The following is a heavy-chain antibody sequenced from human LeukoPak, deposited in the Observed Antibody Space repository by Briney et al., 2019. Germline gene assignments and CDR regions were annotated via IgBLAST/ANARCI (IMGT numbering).Heavy chain of an antibody. J-gene: IGHJ4*02. V-gene: IGHV4-4*02. CDR3: AREGGFYRPLDY. CDR1: GGSVSSTNW. CDR2: VHPDGRT. Sequence: SETLSLTCGVSGGSVSSTNWWTWIRQPPGKGLEWIGEVHPDGRTNFNPSLKSRLTMSVDLSENHVSLKLTSVTAADTAVYYCAREGGFYRPLDYSGQGTLVTVSS. D-gene: IGHD6-25*01.